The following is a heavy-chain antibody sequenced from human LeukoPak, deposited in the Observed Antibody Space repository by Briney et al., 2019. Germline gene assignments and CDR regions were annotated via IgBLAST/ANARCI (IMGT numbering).Heavy chain of an antibody. CDR1: GFTFSSYG. CDR3: ANENYYASGSYPDY. CDR2: ISYDGSNK. V-gene: IGHV3-30*18. D-gene: IGHD3-10*01. Sequence: GGSLRLSCAASGFTFSSYGIRWVRQAPGKGLEWVALISYDGSNKYYADSVKGRFTISRDNSKNTLYLQMNSLRAEDTAVYFCANENYYASGSYPDYWGQGTLVTVSS. J-gene: IGHJ4*02.